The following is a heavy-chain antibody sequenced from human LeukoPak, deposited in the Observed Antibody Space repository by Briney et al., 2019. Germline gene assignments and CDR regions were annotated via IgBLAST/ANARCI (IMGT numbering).Heavy chain of an antibody. J-gene: IGHJ4*02. CDR2: ISTKGDRT. CDR1: GFTFSSYV. Sequence: GGSLRLSCAASGFTFSSYVMHWVRQAPGKGLEYVSAISTKGDRTYYADFVKDRFTISRDNSKNTLYLQMGSLRAEDMAVYYCARGAAAGTEDYWGQGTLVTVAS. CDR3: ARGAAAGTEDY. D-gene: IGHD6-13*01. V-gene: IGHV3-64*02.